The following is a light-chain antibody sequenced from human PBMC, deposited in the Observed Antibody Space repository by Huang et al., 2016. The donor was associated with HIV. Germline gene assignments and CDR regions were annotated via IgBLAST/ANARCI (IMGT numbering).Light chain of an antibody. J-gene: IGKJ4*01. CDR1: QDITDA. Sequence: AIQLTQSPSFLSASVGDRVTITCRASQDITDALAWYQQKPGKPPKVVIYDASSLESGVPSRFSGSGSWADFTLTISSLQPEDFATYYCQQFKNYPLTFGGGTKVEVK. V-gene: IGKV1D-13*01. CDR2: DAS. CDR3: QQFKNYPLT.